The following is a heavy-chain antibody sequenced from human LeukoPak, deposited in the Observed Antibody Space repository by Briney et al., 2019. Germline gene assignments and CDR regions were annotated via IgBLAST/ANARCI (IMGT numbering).Heavy chain of an antibody. Sequence: GGCLRLSCAASGFTVSNNYMTWVRQAPGKGLEWVSVIYSGNRTKYADSVKGRFIISRDNSKNTLLFQMNSLRAEDTAVYYCARLTSGNGLDVWGQGTTVTVS. CDR1: GFTVSNNY. V-gene: IGHV3-66*04. CDR3: ARLTSGNGLDV. J-gene: IGHJ6*02. CDR2: IYSGNRT. D-gene: IGHD3-3*01.